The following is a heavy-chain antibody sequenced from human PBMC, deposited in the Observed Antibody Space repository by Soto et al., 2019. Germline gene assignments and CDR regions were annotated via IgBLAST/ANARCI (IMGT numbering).Heavy chain of an antibody. CDR2: ISYDGSNK. V-gene: IGHV3-30*18. CDR1: GFTFSSYG. D-gene: IGHD3-22*01. Sequence: QVQLVESGGGVVQPGRSLRLSCAASGFTFSSYGMHWVRQAPGKGLKWVAVISYDGSNKYYADSVKGRFTISRDNSKNTLYLQMNSLRAEDTAVYYCAKDRYYDSSGEGDYWGQGTLVTVSS. J-gene: IGHJ4*02. CDR3: AKDRYYDSSGEGDY.